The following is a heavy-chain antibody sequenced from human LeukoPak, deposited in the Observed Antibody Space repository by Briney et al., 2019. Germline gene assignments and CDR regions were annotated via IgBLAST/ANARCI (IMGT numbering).Heavy chain of an antibody. Sequence: GGSLRLSCAASGFTFSSYSMNWVRQAPGKGLEWVSSISSSSSYIYYADSVKGRFTISRDNAKNSLYLQMNSLRAEDTAVYYCASSDHYDFWSGYFQHPYYFDYWGQGTLVTVSS. CDR2: ISSSSSYI. CDR3: ASSDHYDFWSGYFQHPYYFDY. CDR1: GFTFSSYS. J-gene: IGHJ4*02. D-gene: IGHD3-3*01. V-gene: IGHV3-21*01.